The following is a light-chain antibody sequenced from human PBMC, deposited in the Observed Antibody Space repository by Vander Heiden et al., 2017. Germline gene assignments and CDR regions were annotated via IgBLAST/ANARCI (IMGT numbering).Light chain of an antibody. Sequence: DIQMTQSPSTLSASVGDRVTMSCRASQSFVGWMAWYQQKPGRAPKLLIYRASTLETGVPSRFSGGVSGTEFTLTISSLQPDDIATYYCQHHHAFGPGT. CDR3: QHHHA. CDR1: QSFVGW. J-gene: IGKJ2*01. V-gene: IGKV1-5*03. CDR2: RAS.